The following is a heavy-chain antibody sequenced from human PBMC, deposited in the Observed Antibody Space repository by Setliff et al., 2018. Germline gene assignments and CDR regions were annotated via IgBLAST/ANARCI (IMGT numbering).Heavy chain of an antibody. D-gene: IGHD3-22*01. CDR1: GASFSGTY. Sequence: SETLSLTCAVYGASFSGTYCSWIRQSPGKGLEWIGEINHTGSPNWIGEINHSGSPNYNPSLKSRVTMPVDTSKNQFSLKSTSVTAADTAVYYCRVWVDMIEVDSWAQGTLVTVSS. V-gene: IGHV4-34*01. CDR3: RVWVDMIEVDS. CDR2: INHSGSP. J-gene: IGHJ4*02.